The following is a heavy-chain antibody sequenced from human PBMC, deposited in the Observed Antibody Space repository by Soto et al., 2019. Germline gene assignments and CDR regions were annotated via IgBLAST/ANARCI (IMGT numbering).Heavy chain of an antibody. CDR2: IYHSGST. J-gene: IGHJ4*02. CDR3: ARVTTSGIAAAGRFYY. D-gene: IGHD6-13*01. CDR1: GGSISSSNW. Sequence: QVQLQESGPGLVKPSGTLSLTCAVSGGSISSSNWWSWVRQPPGKGLEWIGEIYHSGSTNYNPSLHSRVSISVDKSRNQFSRTLTSVTAADTAVYYCARVTTSGIAAAGRFYYWGQGTLVTVSS. V-gene: IGHV4-4*02.